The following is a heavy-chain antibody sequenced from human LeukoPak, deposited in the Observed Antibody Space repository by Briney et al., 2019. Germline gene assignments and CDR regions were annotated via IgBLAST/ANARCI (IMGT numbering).Heavy chain of an antibody. CDR2: ISSSSSYI. CDR1: GFTFSDYY. D-gene: IGHD3-22*01. J-gene: IGHJ6*02. Sequence: GGSLRLSCAASGFTFSDYYMNWVRQAPGKGLEWVSSISSSSSYIYYADSVKGRFTISRDNAKNSLYLQMNSLRAEDTAVYYCARDSSGYYSHYHYYYGMDVWGQGTTVTVSS. V-gene: IGHV3-21*01. CDR3: ARDSSGYYSHYHYYYGMDV.